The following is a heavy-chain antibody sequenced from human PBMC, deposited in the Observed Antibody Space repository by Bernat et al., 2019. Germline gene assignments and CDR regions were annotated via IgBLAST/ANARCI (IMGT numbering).Heavy chain of an antibody. CDR1: GFTFSSYA. D-gene: IGHD4/OR15-4a*01. Sequence: QVQLVQSGAEVKKPGCSLKVSCKASGFTFSSYAINWVRQAPGQGLEWMGGIIPIFGTENYAQKFQGRVTITADESTNTAYMELSSLRSEDTTVYYCGGMVLRSGGVSNPFDYWGQGTLVTVSS. V-gene: IGHV1-69*01. CDR3: GGMVLRSGGVSNPFDY. CDR2: IIPIFGTE. J-gene: IGHJ4*02.